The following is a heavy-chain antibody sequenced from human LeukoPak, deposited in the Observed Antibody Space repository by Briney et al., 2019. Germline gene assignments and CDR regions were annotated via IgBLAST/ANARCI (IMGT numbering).Heavy chain of an antibody. V-gene: IGHV3-23*01. CDR2: ISGSGDNI. D-gene: IGHD3-22*01. CDR1: GFTFSSYA. CDR3: AKGSYYDSSGSFYFDY. Sequence: GGSLRLSCAASGFTFSSYAMSWVRQAPGKGLEWVSGISGSGDNIYYADSVKGRFTISRDNSKNTLYVQANSLGTEDTAAYYCAKGSYYDSSGSFYFDYWGQGTLVTVSS. J-gene: IGHJ4*02.